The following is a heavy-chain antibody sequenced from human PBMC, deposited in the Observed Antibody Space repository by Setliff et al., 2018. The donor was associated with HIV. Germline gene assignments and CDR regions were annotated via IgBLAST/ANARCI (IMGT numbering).Heavy chain of an antibody. CDR1: GGSISTSTYY. V-gene: IGHV4-39*01. CDR2: IYYSGST. CDR3: ARHPPNLDWLDP. J-gene: IGHJ5*02. Sequence: SETLSLTCTVSGGSISTSTYYWGWIRQPPGKGLEWTGSIYYSGSTYYNSSLQSRVTISVDTSKNQFSLKVNSVTAADTAVYYCARHPPNLDWLDPWGQGTLVTVSS.